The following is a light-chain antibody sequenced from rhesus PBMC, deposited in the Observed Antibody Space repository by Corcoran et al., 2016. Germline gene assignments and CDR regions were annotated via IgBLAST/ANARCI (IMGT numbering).Light chain of an antibody. V-gene: IGKV1-94*01. CDR1: QGINKA. CDR3: LQDYTTPWT. Sequence: DVQMTQSPSSLSASVGDRVTVTCRASQGINKALSWYQQKPGKAPTLLIYAASSLQTGVSSRFSGSGSGTDYTLIITSLQPEDVATYFCLQDYTTPWTFGQGTKVEIE. CDR2: AAS. J-gene: IGKJ1*01.